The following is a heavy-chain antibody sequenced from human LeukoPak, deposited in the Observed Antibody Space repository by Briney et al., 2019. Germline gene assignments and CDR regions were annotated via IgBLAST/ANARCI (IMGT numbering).Heavy chain of an antibody. V-gene: IGHV3-30-3*01. D-gene: IGHD3-3*01. CDR3: ARPRTYYDSWSGYPPFDY. J-gene: IGHJ4*02. CDR2: ISYDGSNK. CDR1: GFTFSSYA. Sequence: GGSLRLSCAASGFTFSSYARHWVRQAPGKGLEWVAVISYDGSNKYYADSVKGRFTISRDNSKNTLYLQMNSLRAEDTAVYYCARPRTYYDSWSGYPPFDYWGQGSMVTVSS.